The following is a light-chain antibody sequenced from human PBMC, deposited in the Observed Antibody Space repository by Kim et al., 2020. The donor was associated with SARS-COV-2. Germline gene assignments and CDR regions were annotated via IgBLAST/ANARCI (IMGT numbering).Light chain of an antibody. Sequence: SYELTQPPSLSVAPGKTARITCGGDNIGSNSVHWYQQKPGQAPILVIHYDDNRPSGIPELFSGSNSGNSATLSISRVEAGDDADYYCQVWDSSSDHVVFGGGTQLTVL. CDR3: QVWDSSSDHVV. J-gene: IGLJ2*01. CDR1: NIGSNS. V-gene: IGLV3-21*04. CDR2: YDD.